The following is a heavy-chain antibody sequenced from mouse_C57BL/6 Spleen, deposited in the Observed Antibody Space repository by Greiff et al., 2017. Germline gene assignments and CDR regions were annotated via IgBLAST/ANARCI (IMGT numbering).Heavy chain of an antibody. V-gene: IGHV1-53*01. J-gene: IGHJ3*01. CDR1: GYTFTSYW. CDR2: INPSNGGT. D-gene: IGHD1-1*01. CDR3: ARDYYGSSYGFAY. Sequence: QVQLQQPGTELVKPGASVKLSCKASGYTFTSYWMHWVKQRPGQGLEWIGNINPSNGGTNYNEKFKRKATLTVDKSTSTAYMQLSSLTSEDSAVDYCARDYYGSSYGFAYWGQGTLVTVSA.